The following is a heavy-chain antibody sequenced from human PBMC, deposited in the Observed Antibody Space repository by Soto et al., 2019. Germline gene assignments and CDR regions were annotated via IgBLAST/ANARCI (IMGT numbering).Heavy chain of an antibody. CDR1: GGSISSYY. Sequence: PSETLSLTCTVSGGSISSYYWSWIRQPPGKGLEWIGYIYYSGSTNYNPSLKSRVTISVDTSKNQVSLKLSSVTAADTAVYYCARAAGYCSSTSCYYYYYYGMDVWGQGTTVTVSS. V-gene: IGHV4-59*01. CDR3: ARAAGYCSSTSCYYYYYYGMDV. CDR2: IYYSGST. J-gene: IGHJ6*02. D-gene: IGHD2-2*01.